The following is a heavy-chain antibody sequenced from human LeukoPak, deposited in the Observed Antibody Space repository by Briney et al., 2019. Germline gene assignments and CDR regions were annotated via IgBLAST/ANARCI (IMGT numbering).Heavy chain of an antibody. Sequence: SAGSLRPSCAASGFASGFTFSDYAVSWVPQAPEKGPEWVASVNGRGATTYYADSVRGRFTISRDNSKNTVYLQMISLGADDTAVYFCAKAPATGEGYYFYYMDVWGKGTTVTVSS. CDR1: GFTFSDYA. J-gene: IGHJ6*03. CDR3: AKAPATGEGYYFYYMDV. V-gene: IGHV3-23*01. CDR2: VNGRGATT. D-gene: IGHD7-27*01.